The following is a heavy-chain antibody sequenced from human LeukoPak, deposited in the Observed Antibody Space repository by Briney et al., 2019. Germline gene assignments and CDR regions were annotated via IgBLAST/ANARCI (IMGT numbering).Heavy chain of an antibody. V-gene: IGHV4-39*07. CDR3: AKTKLDWLLFDF. CDR1: GGSISTSNYY. J-gene: IGHJ4*02. D-gene: IGHD3-9*01. Sequence: PSETLSLTCSVSGGSISTSNYYWVWIRQSPEKGLEWIGSIFHNGNAFYSPSLQSRVTMSLDTSKSQFYLRLTSVTAADTALYYCAKTKLDWLLFDFRGQGILVTVSS. CDR2: IFHNGNA.